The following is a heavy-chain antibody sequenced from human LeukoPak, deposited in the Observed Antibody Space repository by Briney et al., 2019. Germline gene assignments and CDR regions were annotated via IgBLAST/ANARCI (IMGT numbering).Heavy chain of an antibody. CDR1: GYTFINYG. V-gene: IGHV1-2*02. CDR2: LNPNSGGT. CDR3: ARDTIGMIVVAFDY. Sequence: GASVKVSCKASGYTFINYGITWVRQAPGQGLEWMGWLNPNSGGTNYAQKFQGRVTMTRDTSISTAYMELSRLRSDDTAMYYCARDTIGMIVVAFDYWGQGTLVTVSS. D-gene: IGHD3-22*01. J-gene: IGHJ4*02.